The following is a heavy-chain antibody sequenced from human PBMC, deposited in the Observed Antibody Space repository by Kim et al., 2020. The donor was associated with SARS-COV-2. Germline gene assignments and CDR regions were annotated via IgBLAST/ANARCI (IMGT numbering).Heavy chain of an antibody. CDR1: GFTFSGSA. D-gene: IGHD3-22*01. CDR2: IRSKGNTYAT. CDR3: TRRSIDERSGYFHD. V-gene: IGHV3-73*01. Sequence: GGSLRLSCAASGFTFSGSAMHWVRQASGKGLEWVGRIRSKGNTYATAYAASVKGRFTMFRDDAKNTAFLQMNSMKSEDTAVYYCTRRSIDERSGYFHDWGQGTLVTVSS. J-gene: IGHJ4*02.